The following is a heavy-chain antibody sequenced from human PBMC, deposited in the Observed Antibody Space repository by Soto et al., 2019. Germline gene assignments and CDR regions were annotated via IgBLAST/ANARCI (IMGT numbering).Heavy chain of an antibody. V-gene: IGHV3-48*01. CDR1: GFDFGDYS. CDR3: ARASSGYDLGDDF. J-gene: IGHJ4*02. Sequence: LRLSCTASGFDFGDYSFHWVREAPGKGREWLSYISFSSKTIYYADSVKGRFTVSRDNAKKSLYLQMHTLRVEDTAVYYCARASSGYDLGDDFWGQGTLVTVSS. D-gene: IGHD5-12*01. CDR2: ISFSSKTI.